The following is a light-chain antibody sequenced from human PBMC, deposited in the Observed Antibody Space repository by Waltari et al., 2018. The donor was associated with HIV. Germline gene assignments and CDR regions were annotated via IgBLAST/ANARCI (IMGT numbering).Light chain of an antibody. CDR1: GSDVGAYNF. CDR3: SSYAGYNNYV. V-gene: IGLV2-8*01. CDR2: EVN. J-gene: IGLJ1*01. Sequence: QSALNQPPSASGSPGQSVTISCTGTGSDVGAYNFVSWYQQHPGKAPKLMIYEVNKRPSGVPDRFSGSKSGNTASLTVSGLQAEDEADYYCSSYAGYNNYVFGTGTKVTVL.